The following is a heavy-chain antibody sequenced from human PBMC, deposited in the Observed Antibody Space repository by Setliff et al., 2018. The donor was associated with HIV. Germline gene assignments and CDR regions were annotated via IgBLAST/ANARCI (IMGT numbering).Heavy chain of an antibody. CDR1: GFTFGSYN. CDR2: ISSSSSTI. CDR3: ARDFLTYYFDSSGYTDY. D-gene: IGHD3-22*01. V-gene: IGHV3-48*04. Sequence: PGGSLRLSCAASGFTFGSYNMNWVRQAPGKGLEWISYISSSSSTIYYADSVKGRFTISRDNAKDSLYLQMNSLRAEDTAVYYCARDFLTYYFDSSGYTDYWGQGTPVTVSS. J-gene: IGHJ4*02.